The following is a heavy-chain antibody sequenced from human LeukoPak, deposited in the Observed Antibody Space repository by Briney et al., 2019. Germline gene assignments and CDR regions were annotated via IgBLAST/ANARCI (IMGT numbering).Heavy chain of an antibody. CDR1: GYTFTGYY. D-gene: IGHD6-6*01. CDR3: ARGHSSSDAFDI. J-gene: IGHJ3*02. V-gene: IGHV1-2*02. Sequence: ASVKVSCKASGYTFTGYYMHWVRQAPGQGLEWMGWINPNSGGTNYAQKFQGRVTMTRDTSISTAYMELGRLRSDDTAVYYCARGHSSSDAFDIWGQGTMVTVSS. CDR2: INPNSGGT.